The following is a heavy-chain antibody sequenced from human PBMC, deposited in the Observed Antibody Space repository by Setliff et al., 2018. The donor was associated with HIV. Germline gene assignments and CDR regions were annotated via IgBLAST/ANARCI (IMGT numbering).Heavy chain of an antibody. Sequence: SETLSLTCIVSGVSTISSSSSYYWGWIRQPPGKGLEWIGYISHSGITYYNPSLKSRVTISVDTSKNHFSLRLSSVTAADTAVYYCARQRGGRVTIFGVSGGWFDPWGQGTLVTVSS. J-gene: IGHJ5*02. D-gene: IGHD3-3*01. V-gene: IGHV4-39*01. CDR2: ISHSGIT. CDR3: ARQRGGRVTIFGVSGGWFDP. CDR1: GVSTISSSSSYY.